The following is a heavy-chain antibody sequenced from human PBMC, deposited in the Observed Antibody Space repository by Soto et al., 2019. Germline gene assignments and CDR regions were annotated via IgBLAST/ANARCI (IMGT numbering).Heavy chain of an antibody. Sequence: GGFLRLSCAASGFTFNNYAMNWVRQAPGKGLEWVSAISGSGSIIYYADSVKGRFNISRDNSKNTLYLHMNSLRAEDTAIYYCEKDWLSASAPYWGQGTLVTVSS. CDR3: EKDWLSASAPY. J-gene: IGHJ4*02. CDR1: GFTFNNYA. CDR2: ISGSGSII. D-gene: IGHD2-15*01. V-gene: IGHV3-23*01.